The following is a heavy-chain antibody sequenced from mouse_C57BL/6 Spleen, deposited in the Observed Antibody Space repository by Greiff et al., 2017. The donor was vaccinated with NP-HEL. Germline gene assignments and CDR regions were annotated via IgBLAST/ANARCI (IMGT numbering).Heavy chain of an antibody. Sequence: QVQLKQSGPELVKPGASVKISCKASGYAFSSSWMNWVKQRPGKGLEWIGRIYPGDGDTNYNGKVKGKATLTADKSSSTAYLQLSSLTSEDSAVYFCARDRGGYYNYDMGCRGTGTSVTAAS. J-gene: IGHJ4*01. CDR1: GYAFSSSW. D-gene: IGHD2-3*01. CDR3: ARDRGGYYNYDMGC. CDR2: IYPGDGDT. V-gene: IGHV1-82*01.